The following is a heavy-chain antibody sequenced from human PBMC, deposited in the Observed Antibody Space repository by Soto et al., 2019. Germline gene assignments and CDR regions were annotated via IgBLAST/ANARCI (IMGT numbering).Heavy chain of an antibody. Sequence: QVQLVQSGAEVKKPGSSVTVSCKASGGTFSSYTISWVRQAPGQGLEWMGGIIPIFGTANYAQKFQGRVTITADESTSTASMELSSLRSEVTAVYYCERGNHRWLQVWYFDLWGRGTLVTVSS. V-gene: IGHV1-69*12. CDR1: GGTFSSYT. J-gene: IGHJ2*01. CDR2: IIPIFGTA. CDR3: ERGNHRWLQVWYFDL. D-gene: IGHD5-12*01.